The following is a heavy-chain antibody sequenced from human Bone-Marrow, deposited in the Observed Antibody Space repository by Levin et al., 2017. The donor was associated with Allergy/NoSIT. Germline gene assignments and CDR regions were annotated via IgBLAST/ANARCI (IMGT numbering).Heavy chain of an antibody. J-gene: IGHJ5*02. CDR1: GFTFNSYG. V-gene: IGHV3-23*01. CDR2: ISGSGDST. Sequence: GGSLRLSCAASGFTFNSYGMSWVRQAPEKGLEWVSGISGSGDSTYYADSVKGRFSISRDNSKNTLYLQMNSLRAEDTAVYYCAKVYGSGTYPFDPWGQGTLVTVSS. D-gene: IGHD3-10*01. CDR3: AKVYGSGTYPFDP.